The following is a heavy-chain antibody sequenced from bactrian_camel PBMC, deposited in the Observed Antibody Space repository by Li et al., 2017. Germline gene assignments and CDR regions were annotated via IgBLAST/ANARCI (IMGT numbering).Heavy chain of an antibody. CDR3: AAVRKSVTGWYAQIEWRY. Sequence: VQLVESGGGSVQAGGSLRLSCATSGYSISNHCIGWYRQAPGKEREGVASIYSYGGNEQYVESVKGRFTVSQDSAGATVSLQMNSLKPEDTAIYYCAAVRKSVTGWYAQIEWRYWGQGTQVTVS. D-gene: IGHD5*01. CDR1: GYSISNHC. V-gene: IGHV3-3*01. J-gene: IGHJ4*01. CDR2: IYSYGGNE.